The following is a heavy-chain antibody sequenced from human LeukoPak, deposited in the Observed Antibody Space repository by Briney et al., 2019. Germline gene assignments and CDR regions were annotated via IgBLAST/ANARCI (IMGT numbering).Heavy chain of an antibody. CDR1: GFTFDDYG. V-gene: IGHV3-20*04. Sequence: GGSLRLSRAASGFTFDDYGMSWVRQAPGRGLEWVSGINWNGGSTDYADSVKGRFTISRDNAKNSLYLQMNSLRAEDTALYYCAKDRGGAGELLSSLDYWGQGTLVTVSS. J-gene: IGHJ4*02. CDR2: INWNGGST. CDR3: AKDRGGAGELLSSLDY. D-gene: IGHD3-10*01.